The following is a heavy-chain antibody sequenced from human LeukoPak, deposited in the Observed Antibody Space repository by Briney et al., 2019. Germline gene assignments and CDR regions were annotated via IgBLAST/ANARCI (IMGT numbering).Heavy chain of an antibody. CDR2: IYHSGST. CDR3: ARDPSRRSPPYYYDSSGLDY. Sequence: SGTLSLTCAVSGGSISSSNWWSWVRQPPGKGLEWIGEIYHSGSTNYNPSLKSRVTISVDKSKNQFSLKLSSVTAADTAVYYCARDPSRRSPPYYYDSSGLDYWGQGTLVTVSS. CDR1: GGSISSSNW. D-gene: IGHD3-22*01. J-gene: IGHJ4*02. V-gene: IGHV4-4*02.